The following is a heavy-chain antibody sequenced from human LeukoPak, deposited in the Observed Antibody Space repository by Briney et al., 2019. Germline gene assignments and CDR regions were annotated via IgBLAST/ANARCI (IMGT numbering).Heavy chain of an antibody. J-gene: IGHJ6*02. D-gene: IGHD3-16*02. Sequence: SETLSLTCTVSGGSISSYYWSWIRQPPGKGLEWIGYIYYSGSTNYNPSLKSRVTISVDTSKNQFSLKLSSVTAADTAVYYCAGHLPYPYDYVWGSYRYYYYGMDVWGQGTTVTVSS. CDR1: GGSISSYY. CDR3: AGHLPYPYDYVWGSYRYYYYGMDV. V-gene: IGHV4-59*08. CDR2: IYYSGST.